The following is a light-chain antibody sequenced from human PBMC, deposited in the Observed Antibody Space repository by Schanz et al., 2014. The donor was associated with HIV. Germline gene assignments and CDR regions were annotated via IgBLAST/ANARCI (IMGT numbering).Light chain of an antibody. CDR2: EVT. J-gene: IGLJ2*01. CDR1: SSDVGGYNY. Sequence: QSALTQPPSASGSPGQSVTISCTGTSSDVGGYNYVSWYQQHPGKAPKLMIYEVTKRPSGVPDRFSGSKSGNTASLTISGLQAEDEAVYYCSSFTRGTTPVIFGGGTQLTVL. CDR3: SSFTRGTTPVI. V-gene: IGLV2-8*01.